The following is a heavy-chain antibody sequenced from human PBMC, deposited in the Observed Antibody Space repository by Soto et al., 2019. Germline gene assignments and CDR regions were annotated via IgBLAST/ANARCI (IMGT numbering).Heavy chain of an antibody. D-gene: IGHD3-22*01. J-gene: IGHJ4*02. CDR1: GFPFSNYA. V-gene: IGHV3-23*01. Sequence: PGGSLRLSCVASGFPFSNYAMTWVRQAPGKGLEWVSALSGSGVSTYYADSVMGRFTTSRDNSKNTVYLQMNSLRAEDTAVYYCAKIESRFFYDSTGYYPFDYWGQGTLVTSPQ. CDR2: LSGSGVST. CDR3: AKIESRFFYDSTGYYPFDY.